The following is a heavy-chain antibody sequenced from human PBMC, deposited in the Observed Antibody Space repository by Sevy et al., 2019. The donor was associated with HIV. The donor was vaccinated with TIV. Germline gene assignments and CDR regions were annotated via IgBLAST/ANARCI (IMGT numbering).Heavy chain of an antibody. D-gene: IGHD3-9*01. V-gene: IGHV3-21*01. CDR1: GFTFSSYS. J-gene: IGHJ4*02. CDR2: ISSSSSYI. Sequence: GGSLRLSCAASGFTFSSYSMNWVRQAPGKGLEWVSSISSSSSYIYYADSVKVRFTISRDNAKNSLYLQRNSLRAEDTTVYDCAREMYYDKRSTGGPDYWGQGTLVTVSS. CDR3: AREMYYDKRSTGGPDY.